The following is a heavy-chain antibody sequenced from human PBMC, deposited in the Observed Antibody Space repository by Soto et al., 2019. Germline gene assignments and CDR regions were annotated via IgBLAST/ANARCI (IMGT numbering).Heavy chain of an antibody. CDR1: GYTFTSYD. J-gene: IGHJ4*02. CDR2: MNPNSGNT. CDR3: ARDLPYYYGSGSSTNPFDY. Sequence: ASVKVSCKASGYTFTSYDINWVRQATGQGLEWMGWMNPNSGNTGYAQKFQGRVTMTRNTSTSTAYMELRSLRSDDTAVYYCARDLPYYYGSGSSTNPFDYWGQGTLVTVSS. V-gene: IGHV1-8*01. D-gene: IGHD3-10*01.